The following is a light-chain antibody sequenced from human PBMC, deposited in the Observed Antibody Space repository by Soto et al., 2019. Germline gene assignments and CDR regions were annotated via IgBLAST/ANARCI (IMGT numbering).Light chain of an antibody. CDR1: QSLINY. Sequence: EIDMTQYPAPLSVSPGERATLSCRASQSLINYLAWYQQKPGQAPRLLIYGASTRATGIPARFSGSGSGTEFTLTINGLQSEDFALYFCQQYNKWPPLTFGGGTKVDIK. V-gene: IGKV3-15*01. CDR2: GAS. CDR3: QQYNKWPPLT. J-gene: IGKJ4*01.